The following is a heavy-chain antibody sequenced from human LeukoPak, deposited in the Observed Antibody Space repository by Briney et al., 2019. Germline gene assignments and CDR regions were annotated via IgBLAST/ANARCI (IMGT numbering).Heavy chain of an antibody. CDR2: IYSGGDT. Sequence: GGSLRLSCAASGFTVSSNYMSWVRQAPGKGLEWVSVIYSGGDTYSADSVKGRFTISRDNSKNTVYLQMNSLRAEDTAVYYCAREGGGDYRDYLRYWGQGTLVTVSS. J-gene: IGHJ4*02. V-gene: IGHV3-53*01. CDR1: GFTVSSNY. CDR3: AREGGGDYRDYLRY. D-gene: IGHD4-17*01.